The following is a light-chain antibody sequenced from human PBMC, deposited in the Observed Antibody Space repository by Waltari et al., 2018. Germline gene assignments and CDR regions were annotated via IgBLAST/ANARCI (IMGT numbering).Light chain of an antibody. V-gene: IGLV3-10*01. CDR1: ALPTQY. CDR3: YSTDTSGHERV. CDR2: EDT. Sequence: SYDLTQPPSVSVSPGQTARITCSWAALPTQYGSWYQQQSGQAPLLVIYEDTKRPSGIPERFSGSSSGTVATLTISGAQVEDDADYYCYSTDTSGHERVFGGGTRLTVL. J-gene: IGLJ3*02.